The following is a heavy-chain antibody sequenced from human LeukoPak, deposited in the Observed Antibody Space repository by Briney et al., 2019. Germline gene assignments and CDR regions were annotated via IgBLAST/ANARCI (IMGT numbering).Heavy chain of an antibody. CDR3: ARDGGYCSGGSCYSPTFDI. J-gene: IGHJ3*02. Sequence: ASETLSLTCTVSGVSVGSGDYFWSWIRQPPGKGPEWIGSIYYSGSTYYDPSLKSRVTISVDTSKNQFSLKLSSVTAADTAVYYCARDGGYCSGGSCYSPTFDIWGQGTMVTVSS. CDR1: GVSVGSGDYF. D-gene: IGHD2-15*01. CDR2: IYYSGST. V-gene: IGHV4-39*02.